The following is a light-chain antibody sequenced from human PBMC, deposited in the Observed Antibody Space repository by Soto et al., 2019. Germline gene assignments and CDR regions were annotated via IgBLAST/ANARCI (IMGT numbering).Light chain of an antibody. CDR3: QQYSSSPPT. V-gene: IGKV3-20*01. CDR2: GAS. Sequence: EIVLTQSPGTLSLSPGERATLSCRASQTVNNNYLAWYQQRPGQAPRLLFYGASSRATGIPDRFSGSGSGTDFTLTISRLEPEDFAVYSCQQYSSSPPTFGQGTRLEIK. CDR1: QTVNNNY. J-gene: IGKJ5*01.